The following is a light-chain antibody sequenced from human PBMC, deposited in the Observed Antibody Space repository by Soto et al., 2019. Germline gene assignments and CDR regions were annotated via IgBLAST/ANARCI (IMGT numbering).Light chain of an antibody. V-gene: IGKV3-11*01. CDR2: DAS. CDR3: QQRSNWPPALT. CDR1: QSVSSY. J-gene: IGKJ4*01. Sequence: EIVLTQSPATRSLSPGDTATLSCRASQSVSSYLAWYQQKPGQAPRLLIYDASNRATGIPARFSGSGSGTDFTLTISSLEPEDFAVYYCQQRSNWPPALTFGGGTKVEIK.